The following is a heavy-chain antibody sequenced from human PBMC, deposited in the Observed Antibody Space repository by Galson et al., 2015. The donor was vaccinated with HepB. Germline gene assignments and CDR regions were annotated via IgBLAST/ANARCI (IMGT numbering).Heavy chain of an antibody. D-gene: IGHD3-9*01. CDR2: ISSGSNYI. Sequence: SLRLSCAASGFTFSSYSINWVRQAPGKGLEWVSSISSGSNYIYYADSVKGRFTISRDNAKNSLYLQMNSLRAGGRAVYYCARDAGPGYGANWFDPWGPGNLVTVSS. CDR3: ARDAGPGYGANWFDP. CDR1: GFTFSSYS. V-gene: IGHV3-21*01. J-gene: IGHJ5*02.